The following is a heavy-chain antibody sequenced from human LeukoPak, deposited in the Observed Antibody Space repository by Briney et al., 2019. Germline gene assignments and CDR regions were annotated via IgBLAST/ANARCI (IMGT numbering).Heavy chain of an antibody. CDR2: IYYSGST. Sequence: SETLSLTCTVSGGSISSGGYYWSWIRQHPGKGLEWIGYIYYSGSTYYNPSLKSRLTISVDTSKNQFSLKLCSVTAADTAVYYCARGVRWLQLSYFDYWGQGTLVTVSS. J-gene: IGHJ4*02. V-gene: IGHV4-31*03. CDR1: GGSISSGGYY. CDR3: ARGVRWLQLSYFDY. D-gene: IGHD5-24*01.